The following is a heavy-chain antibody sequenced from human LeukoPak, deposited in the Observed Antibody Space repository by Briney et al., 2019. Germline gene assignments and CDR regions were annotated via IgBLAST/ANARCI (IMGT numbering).Heavy chain of an antibody. V-gene: IGHV4-34*01. J-gene: IGHJ4*02. CDR1: AGSCSGYY. CDR3: ARASGVVTADY. Sequence: SETLSISCAVYAGSCSGYYWIWIRQPPRKGLEWIGEINHSGSTNYNPSLKSRVTISVDTSKNQFSPELSSGTAADTPVYYCARASGVVTADYWGQGTLVTVSS. CDR2: INHSGST. D-gene: IGHD3-3*01.